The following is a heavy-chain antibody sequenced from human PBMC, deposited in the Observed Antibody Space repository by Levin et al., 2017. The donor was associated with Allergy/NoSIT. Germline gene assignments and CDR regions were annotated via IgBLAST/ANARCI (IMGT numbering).Heavy chain of an antibody. CDR1: GFTFSSYG. Sequence: GGSLRLSCAASGFTFSSYGMHWVRQAPGKGLEWVAVIWYDGSNKYYADSVKGRFTISRDNSKNTLYLQMNSLRAEDTAVYYCAREEQGLMVRGVIINPLSGMDVWGQGTTVTVSS. CDR3: AREEQGLMVRGVIINPLSGMDV. CDR2: IWYDGSNK. J-gene: IGHJ6*02. D-gene: IGHD3-10*01. V-gene: IGHV3-33*01.